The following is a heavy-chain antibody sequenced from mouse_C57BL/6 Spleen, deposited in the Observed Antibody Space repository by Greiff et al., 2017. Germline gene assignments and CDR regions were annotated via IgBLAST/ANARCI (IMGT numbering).Heavy chain of an antibody. Sequence: VQLQQSGPGLVQPSQSLSITCTVSGFSLTSYGVHWVRQSPGKGLEWLGVIWSGGSTDYNAAFISRLSISKDNSKCQVFFKMNSLQADDTAIYYCARTGNGNYGFAYWGQGTLVTVSA. V-gene: IGHV2-2*01. CDR3: ARTGNGNYGFAY. CDR1: GFSLTSYG. J-gene: IGHJ3*01. CDR2: IWSGGST. D-gene: IGHD2-1*01.